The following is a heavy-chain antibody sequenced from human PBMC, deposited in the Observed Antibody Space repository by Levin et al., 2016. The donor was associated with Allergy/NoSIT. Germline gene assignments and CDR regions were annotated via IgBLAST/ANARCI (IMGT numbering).Heavy chain of an antibody. CDR1: GGSISGFY. V-gene: IGHV4-59*08. CDR2: IFYSGST. Sequence: SETLSLTCTVSGGSISGFYWSWMRQPPGKGLEWIGNIFYSGSTNYNPSLKSRVTISVDTSKNLFSLKLSSVTAAETAIYYCARRDYYGSGSLYNTDAFDIWGQGTPVTVSS. D-gene: IGHD3-10*01. J-gene: IGHJ3*02. CDR3: ARRDYYGSGSLYNTDAFDI.